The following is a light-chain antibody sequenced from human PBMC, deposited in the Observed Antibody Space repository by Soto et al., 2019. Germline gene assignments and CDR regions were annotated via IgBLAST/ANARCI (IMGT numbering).Light chain of an antibody. CDR3: QQYGSIWK. V-gene: IGKV3-20*01. CDR2: GAS. J-gene: IGKJ1*01. Sequence: TTAPRILSLSSKKKDTLSCRASQSVSSSYLAWYQQKPGQAPRLLIYGASSRATGIPDRFSGSGSETDFTLTISRLEAEDDTVYYCQQYGSIWKFGQGTKV. CDR1: QSVSSSY.